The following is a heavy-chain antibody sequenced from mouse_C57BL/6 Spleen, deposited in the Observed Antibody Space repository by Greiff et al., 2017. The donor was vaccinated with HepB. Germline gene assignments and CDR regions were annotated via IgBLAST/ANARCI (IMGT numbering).Heavy chain of an antibody. CDR3: AREGGNLFYAMDY. Sequence: VQLKQSGPELVKPGASVKISCKASGYSFTDYNMNWVKQSHGKSLEWIGVINPNYGTTSYNQKFKGKATLTVDQSSSTAYMQPNSLTSEDSAVYYCAREGGNLFYAMDYWGQGTSVTVSS. CDR2: INPNYGTT. D-gene: IGHD2-1*01. CDR1: GYSFTDYN. V-gene: IGHV1-39*01. J-gene: IGHJ4*01.